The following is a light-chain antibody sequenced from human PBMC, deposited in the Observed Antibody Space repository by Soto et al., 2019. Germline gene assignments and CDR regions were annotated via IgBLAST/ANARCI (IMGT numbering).Light chain of an antibody. Sequence: QSALTKHAPVSGSPGQSITISFTGTSSDVGGYNYVSWYQQQPGKAPKLMISDVSHRPSGVSNRFSGSKSGNTASLTISGLQAEDEVDYYCSSYTSSSTLVFGTGTKVTVL. V-gene: IGLV2-14*01. J-gene: IGLJ1*01. CDR2: DVS. CDR3: SSYTSSSTLV. CDR1: SSDVGGYNY.